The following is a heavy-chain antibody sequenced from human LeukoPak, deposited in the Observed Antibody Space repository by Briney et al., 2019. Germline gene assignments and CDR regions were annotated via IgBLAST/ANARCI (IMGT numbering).Heavy chain of an antibody. Sequence: GGSLRLSCTASGFTFGDYAMSWIRQAPGKGLEWVGFIRSKAYGETADYAASVKGRFTISRDDSKAIAYLQMNSLKTEDTAVYHCTRDRGAYNLYDYWGRGTLVTASS. CDR3: TRDRGAYNLYDY. CDR2: IRSKAYGETA. CDR1: GFTFGDYA. D-gene: IGHD1-1*01. V-gene: IGHV3-49*03. J-gene: IGHJ4*02.